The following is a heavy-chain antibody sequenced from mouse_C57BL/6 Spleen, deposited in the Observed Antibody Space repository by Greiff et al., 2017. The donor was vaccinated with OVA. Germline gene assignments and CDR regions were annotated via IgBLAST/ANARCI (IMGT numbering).Heavy chain of an antibody. CDR3: ARSYSNYEGAWFAY. CDR2: ISSGSSTI. D-gene: IGHD2-5*01. Sequence: DVMLVESGGGLVKPGGSLKLSCAASGFTFSDYGMHWVRQAPEKGLEWVAYISSGSSTIYYADTVKGRFTISRDNAKNTLFLQMTSLRSEDTAMYYCARSYSNYEGAWFAYWGQGTLVTVSA. V-gene: IGHV5-17*01. J-gene: IGHJ3*01. CDR1: GFTFSDYG.